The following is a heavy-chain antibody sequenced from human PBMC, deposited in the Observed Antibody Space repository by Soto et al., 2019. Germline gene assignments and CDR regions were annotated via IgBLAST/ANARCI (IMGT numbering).Heavy chain of an antibody. CDR3: ARVGSMVRGVIMDYYYYGMDV. CDR2: IIPIFGTA. CDR1: GGTFSSYT. V-gene: IGHV1-69*13. Sequence: SVKVSCKASGGTFSSYTISWVRQAPGQGLEWMGGIIPIFGTANYAQKFQGRVTITADESTSTAYMELSSLRSEDTAVYYCARVGSMVRGVIMDYYYYGMDVWGQGTTVTVSS. D-gene: IGHD3-10*01. J-gene: IGHJ6*02.